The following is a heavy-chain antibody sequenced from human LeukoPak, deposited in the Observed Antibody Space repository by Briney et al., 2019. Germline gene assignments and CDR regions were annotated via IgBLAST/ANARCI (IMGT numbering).Heavy chain of an antibody. CDR2: IYHSGST. V-gene: IGHV4-30-2*01. CDR1: GGSISSGGYS. Sequence: SETLSLTCAVSGGSISSGGYSWSWIRQPPGKGLEWIGYIYHSGSTYYNPSLKSRVTISVDRSKNQFSLKLSSVTAADTAVYYCARGRHGGSLEHWGQGTLVTVSS. CDR3: ARGRHGGSLEH. J-gene: IGHJ4*02. D-gene: IGHD1/OR15-1a*01.